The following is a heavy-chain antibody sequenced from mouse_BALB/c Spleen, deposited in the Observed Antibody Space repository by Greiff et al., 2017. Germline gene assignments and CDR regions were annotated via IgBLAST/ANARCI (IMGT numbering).Heavy chain of an antibody. J-gene: IGHJ1*01. CDR2: ISDGGSYT. CDR3: ARDYGRWYFDV. D-gene: IGHD1-1*01. Sequence: EVKLQESGGGLVKPGGSLKLSCAASGFTFSDYYMYWVRQTPEKRLEWVATISDGGSYTYYPDSVKGRFTISRDNAKNNLYLQMSSLKSEDTAMYYCARDYGRWYFDVWGAGTTVTVSS. V-gene: IGHV5-4*02. CDR1: GFTFSDYY.